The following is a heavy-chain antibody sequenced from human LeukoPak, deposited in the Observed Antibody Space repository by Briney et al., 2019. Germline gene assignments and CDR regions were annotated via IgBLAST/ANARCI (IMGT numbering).Heavy chain of an antibody. V-gene: IGHV3-30-3*01. D-gene: IGHD6-6*01. J-gene: IGHJ6*02. CDR3: ARVEYSSSSAPHYYYYYGMDV. CDR2: ISYDGSNK. CDR1: GFTFSSYA. Sequence: PGGSLRLSCAASGFTFSSYAMHWVRQAPGKGLEWVAVISYDGSNKYYADSVKGRFTTSRDNSKNTLYLQMNSLRAEDTAVYYCARVEYSSSSAPHYYYYYGMDVWGQGTTVTVSS.